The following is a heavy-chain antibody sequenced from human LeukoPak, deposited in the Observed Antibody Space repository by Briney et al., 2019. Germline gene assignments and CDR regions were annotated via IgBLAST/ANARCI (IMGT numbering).Heavy chain of an antibody. V-gene: IGHV3-7*03. CDR2: IREDGSDD. CDR3: ARGDGYYFGF. Sequence: PGGSLRLSCAASGFTFRHYYMNWVRLAPGKGLAWVANIREDGSDDTHEASVKGRFTISRDNARNSLFLQMNSLRAEDTAVYYCARGDGYYFGFWGQGTPVTVSS. J-gene: IGHJ4*02. CDR1: GFTFRHYY.